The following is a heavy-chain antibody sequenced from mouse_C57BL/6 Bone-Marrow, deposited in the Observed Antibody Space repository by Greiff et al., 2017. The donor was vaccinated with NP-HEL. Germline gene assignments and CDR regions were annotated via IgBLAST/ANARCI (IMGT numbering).Heavy chain of an antibody. Sequence: VQLQESGAELARPGASVKLSCKASGYTFTSYGISWVKQSTGQGLEWIGEIYPRSGNTYYNEKFKGKATLTADKSSSTAYMELRSLTSEDSAVYFCAKGYYSNSFAYWGQGTLVTVSA. CDR2: IYPRSGNT. CDR3: AKGYYSNSFAY. D-gene: IGHD2-5*01. J-gene: IGHJ3*01. CDR1: GYTFTSYG. V-gene: IGHV1-81*01.